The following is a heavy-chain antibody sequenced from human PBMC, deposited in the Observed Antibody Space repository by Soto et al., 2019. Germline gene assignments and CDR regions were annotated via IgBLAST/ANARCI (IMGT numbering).Heavy chain of an antibody. CDR1: GYTFTNYW. CDR2: IYVGDSDT. V-gene: IGHV5-51*01. J-gene: IGHJ6*02. D-gene: IGHD2-15*01. Sequence: PGESLKISCKASGYTFTNYWIGWVRQMPGKGLEWMGIIYVGDSDTRYSPSFQGQVTISADKSISTAYLQWSSLKASDTAVYYCARYCYGGSCYSGYYGMDVWGQGNTVTVSS. CDR3: ARYCYGGSCYSGYYGMDV.